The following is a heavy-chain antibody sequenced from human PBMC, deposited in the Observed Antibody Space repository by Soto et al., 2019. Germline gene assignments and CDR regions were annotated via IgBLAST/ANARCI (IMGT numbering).Heavy chain of an antibody. CDR2: ISYDGSNK. D-gene: IGHD5-12*01. CDR3: AKVEMATNAFDI. V-gene: IGHV3-30*18. CDR1: GLTVSSYV. J-gene: IGHJ3*02. Sequence: WGSMRVSCAACGLTVSSYVVHGVRQAPGKGLEWVAVISYDGSNKYYADSVKGRFTISRDNSKNTLYLQMNSLRAEDTAVYYCAKVEMATNAFDIWGQGTMVTVSS.